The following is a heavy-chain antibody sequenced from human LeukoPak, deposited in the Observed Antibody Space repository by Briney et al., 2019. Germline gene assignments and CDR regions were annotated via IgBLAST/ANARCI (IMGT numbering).Heavy chain of an antibody. Sequence: ASVKVSCKASGGTFSSYAISWVRQAPGQGLEWMGGIIPIFGTANYAQKFQGRVTITTDESTSTAYMELSSLRSEDMAVYYCARAQGDGYNSAFDYWGQGTLVTVSS. CDR1: GGTFSSYA. J-gene: IGHJ4*02. CDR3: ARAQGDGYNSAFDY. CDR2: IIPIFGTA. D-gene: IGHD5-24*01. V-gene: IGHV1-69*05.